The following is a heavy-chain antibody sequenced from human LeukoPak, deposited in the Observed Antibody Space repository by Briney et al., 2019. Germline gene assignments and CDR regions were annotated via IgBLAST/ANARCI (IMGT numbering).Heavy chain of an antibody. V-gene: IGHV1-46*01. CDR3: ARDFGPPSAQLQEIDY. Sequence: ASVKVSCKASGYTFTSYYMHWVRQAPGQGLEWMGIINPSGGSTSYAQKFQGRVTMTRDTSTSTVYMELSSLRSEDTAVYYCARDFGPPSAQLQEIDYWGQGTLVTVSS. J-gene: IGHJ4*02. D-gene: IGHD2-2*01. CDR1: GYTFTSYY. CDR2: INPSGGST.